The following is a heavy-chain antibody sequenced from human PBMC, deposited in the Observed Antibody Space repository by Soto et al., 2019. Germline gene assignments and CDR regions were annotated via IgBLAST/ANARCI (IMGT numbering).Heavy chain of an antibody. CDR1: GYSFTSYW. Sequence: PGESLKISCKGSGYSFTSYWIGWVRQMPGKGLEWMGIIYPGDSDTRYSPSFQGQVTISADKSISAAYLQWSSLKASDTAMYYCARRGRLGERRVDYDYWGQGTLVTVSS. CDR2: IYPGDSDT. V-gene: IGHV5-51*01. D-gene: IGHD1-26*01. J-gene: IGHJ4*02. CDR3: ARRGRLGERRVDYDY.